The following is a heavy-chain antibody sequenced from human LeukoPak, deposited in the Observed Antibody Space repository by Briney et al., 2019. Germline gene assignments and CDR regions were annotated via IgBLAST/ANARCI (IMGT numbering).Heavy chain of an antibody. D-gene: IGHD4-17*01. CDR1: GFTFSSYG. J-gene: IGHJ4*02. CDR2: IWYDGSNK. Sequence: AGRSLRLSSAASGFTFSSYGMHWVRQAPGKGLEWVAVIWYDGSNKYYADSVKGRFTITRDNSKNTLYLQMNSLRAEDTAVYYCARDEIDDFGDNCGQGTLVTVSS. CDR3: ARDEIDDFGDN. V-gene: IGHV3-33*01.